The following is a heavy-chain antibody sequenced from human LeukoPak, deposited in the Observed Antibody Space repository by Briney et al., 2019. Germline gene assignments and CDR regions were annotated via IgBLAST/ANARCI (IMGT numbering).Heavy chain of an antibody. V-gene: IGHV3-7*01. Sequence: GGSLRLSCAASGFTFSRFWMGWVRQAPGKGLEWVANIKHDGSKKEYVDSVKGRFTVSRDNAKNSVFLQMNSLRVEDTAVYFCARYSEVYYYVDVWGTGTTVTVSS. D-gene: IGHD2-21*01. J-gene: IGHJ6*03. CDR3: ARYSEVYYYVDV. CDR2: IKHDGSKK. CDR1: GFTFSRFW.